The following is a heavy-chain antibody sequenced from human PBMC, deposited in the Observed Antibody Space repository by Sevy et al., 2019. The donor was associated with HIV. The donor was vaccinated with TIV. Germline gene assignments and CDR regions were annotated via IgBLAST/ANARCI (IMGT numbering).Heavy chain of an antibody. D-gene: IGHD2-2*02. CDR1: GYSFTSYW. CDR3: ARTGWCSSTSCYKTAVYYYYGMDV. Sequence: GESLKISCKGSGYSFTSYWIGWVRQMPGKGLEWMGIIYPGDSDTRYSPSFQGQVTISADKSISTAYLRWSSLKASDTAMYYCARTGWCSSTSCYKTAVYYYYGMDVWGQGTTVTVSS. V-gene: IGHV5-51*01. J-gene: IGHJ6*02. CDR2: IYPGDSDT.